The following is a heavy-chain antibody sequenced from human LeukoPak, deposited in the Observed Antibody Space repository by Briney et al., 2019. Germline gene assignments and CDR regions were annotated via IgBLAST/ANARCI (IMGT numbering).Heavy chain of an antibody. CDR1: GGTFSSYA. Sequence: GASVKVSCKASGGTFSSYAISWVRQAPGQGLEWMGGIIPIFGTANYAQKFQGRVTITADESTSTAYMELSSLRSEDTAVYYCARYRRAAAATFDYWGQGTLVTVSS. J-gene: IGHJ4*02. CDR2: IIPIFGTA. V-gene: IGHV1-69*13. D-gene: IGHD6-13*01. CDR3: ARYRRAAAATFDY.